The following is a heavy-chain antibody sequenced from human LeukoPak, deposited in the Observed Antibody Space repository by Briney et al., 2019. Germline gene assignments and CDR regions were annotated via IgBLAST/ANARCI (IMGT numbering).Heavy chain of an antibody. CDR3: ARYVVALYDAFDI. CDR1: GYTFTSYD. CDR2: MNPNSGHT. D-gene: IGHD2-21*01. Sequence: ASVKVSCKGSGYTFTSYDINWVRQATGQGLEWVGWMNPNSGHTGYAQKFQGRVTMTRNTSISTAYMELSSLRSEDTAVYYCARYVVALYDAFDIWGQGTMVTVSS. J-gene: IGHJ3*02. V-gene: IGHV1-8*01.